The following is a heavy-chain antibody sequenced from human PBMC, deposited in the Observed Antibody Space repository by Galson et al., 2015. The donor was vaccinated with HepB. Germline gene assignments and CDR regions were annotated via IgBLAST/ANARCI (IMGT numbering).Heavy chain of an antibody. CDR2: IIPIFGTA. J-gene: IGHJ4*02. Sequence: SVKVSCKASGGTFSSYAISWVRQAPGQGLEWMGGIIPIFGTANYAQKFQGRVTITADESTSTAYMELSSLRSEDTAVYYCANYHYDSSGYRLFDYWGQGTLVTVSS. CDR3: ANYHYDSSGYRLFDY. V-gene: IGHV1-69*13. CDR1: GGTFSSYA. D-gene: IGHD3-22*01.